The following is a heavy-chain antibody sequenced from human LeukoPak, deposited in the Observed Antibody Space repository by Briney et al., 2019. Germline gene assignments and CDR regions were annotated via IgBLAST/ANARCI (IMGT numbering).Heavy chain of an antibody. CDR3: AKGSTYNILTDNLDY. J-gene: IGHJ4*02. Sequence: PGGSLRLXCAASGFTFDDYVMHWVRQAPGKGLESVSLIGWDGVTTHYADSVKGRFTISRDNTKNSLYLQMNSLRNEDTAVYYCAKGSTYNILTDNLDYWGQGTLVTVSS. CDR1: GFTFDDYV. V-gene: IGHV3-43*01. CDR2: IGWDGVTT. D-gene: IGHD3-9*01.